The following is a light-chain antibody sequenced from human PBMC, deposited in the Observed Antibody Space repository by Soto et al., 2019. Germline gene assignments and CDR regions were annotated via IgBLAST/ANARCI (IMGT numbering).Light chain of an antibody. CDR1: HSLNRN. J-gene: IGKJ3*01. V-gene: IGKV3D-15*01. CDR2: GDS. CDR3: PYYNYWPPAFS. Sequence: EILMTQSPATLSVSPGERATLSCRASHSLNRNLPWYRQKPGQAPRLIIPGDSTRASGIPATFSGSGSVTEFTLSTSSLESYDFARDCCPYYNYWPPAFSFDRGTEVDL.